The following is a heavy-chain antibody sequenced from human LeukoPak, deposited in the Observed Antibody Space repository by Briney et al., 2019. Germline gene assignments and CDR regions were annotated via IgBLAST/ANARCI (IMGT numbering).Heavy chain of an antibody. CDR1: GFTVGSNW. D-gene: IGHD6-19*01. Sequence: PSCAASGFTVGSNWISWVRQAPGEWLEWVANIKQEGSEKYYVDSVKGRFTISRENAKNTLYLQMNSPRAEDTAVYYCAKDVPEHSSVLLQDYGGFDYWGQGTLVTVSS. CDR2: IKQEGSEK. V-gene: IGHV3-7*01. CDR3: AKDVPEHSSVLLQDYGGFDY. J-gene: IGHJ4*02.